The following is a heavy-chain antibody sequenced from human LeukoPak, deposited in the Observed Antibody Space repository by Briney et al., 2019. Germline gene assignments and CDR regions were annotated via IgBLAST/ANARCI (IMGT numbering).Heavy chain of an antibody. CDR3: AKVEVVAATTYYYYGMDV. Sequence: QPGGSLRLSCAASGFTFSSYGMHWVRQAPGKGLEWVAVISYDGSNKYYADSVKGRFTISRDNSKNTLYLQVNSLRAEDTAVYYCAKVEVVAATTYYYYGMDVWGQGTTVTVSS. J-gene: IGHJ6*02. D-gene: IGHD2-15*01. CDR2: ISYDGSNK. CDR1: GFTFSSYG. V-gene: IGHV3-30*18.